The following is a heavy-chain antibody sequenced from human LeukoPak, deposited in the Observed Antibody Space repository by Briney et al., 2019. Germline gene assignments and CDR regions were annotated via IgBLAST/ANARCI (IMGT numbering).Heavy chain of an antibody. D-gene: IGHD6-19*01. Sequence: SETLSLTCTVSGGSIGSSSYYWGWIRQPPGKGLEWIGSIYYSGSTYYNPSLKSRVTISVDTSKNQFSLKLSSVTAADTAVYYCARDQMRWLGENYFDYWGQGTLVTVSS. V-gene: IGHV4-39*07. CDR2: IYYSGST. J-gene: IGHJ4*02. CDR1: GGSIGSSSYY. CDR3: ARDQMRWLGENYFDY.